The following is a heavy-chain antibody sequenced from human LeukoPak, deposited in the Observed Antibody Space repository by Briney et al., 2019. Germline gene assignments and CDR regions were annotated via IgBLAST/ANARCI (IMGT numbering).Heavy chain of an antibody. Sequence: SETLSLTCTVSGGSISSYYWSWIRQPAGKGLEWIGRIYTSGSTNYNPSLKSRVTMSVDTSKNQFSLKLSSVTAADTAVYYCARDIGYYDSSGYFWYFDLWGRGTLVTVSS. CDR1: GGSISSYY. D-gene: IGHD3-22*01. CDR2: IYTSGST. V-gene: IGHV4-4*07. J-gene: IGHJ2*01. CDR3: ARDIGYYDSSGYFWYFDL.